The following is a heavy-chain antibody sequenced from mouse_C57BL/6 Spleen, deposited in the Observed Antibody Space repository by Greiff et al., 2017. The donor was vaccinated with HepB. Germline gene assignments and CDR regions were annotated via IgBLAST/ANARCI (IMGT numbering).Heavy chain of an antibody. Sequence: VQRVESGAELVRPGTSVKVSCKASGYAFTNYLIEWVKQRPGQGLEWIGVINPGSGGTNYNEKFKGKATLTADKSSSTAYMQLSSLTSEDSAVYFCARSALYGSSYWYFDVWGTGTTVTVSS. CDR1: GYAFTNYL. CDR2: INPGSGGT. V-gene: IGHV1-54*01. J-gene: IGHJ1*03. D-gene: IGHD1-1*01. CDR3: ARSALYGSSYWYFDV.